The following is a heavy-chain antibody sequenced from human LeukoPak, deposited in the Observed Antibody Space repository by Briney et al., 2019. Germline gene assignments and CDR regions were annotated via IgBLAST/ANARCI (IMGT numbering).Heavy chain of an antibody. D-gene: IGHD3-16*02. J-gene: IGHJ4*02. CDR2: ISSSSSTI. CDR3: ARGGGYYDYIWGSYPQDY. V-gene: IGHV3-48*02. CDR1: GFTFSSYS. Sequence: GGSLRLSCAASGFTFSSYSMNWVRQAPGKGLEWVSYISSSSSTIYHADSVKGRFTISRDNAKNSLYLQMNSLRDEDTAVYYCARGGGYYDYIWGSYPQDYWGQGTLVTVSS.